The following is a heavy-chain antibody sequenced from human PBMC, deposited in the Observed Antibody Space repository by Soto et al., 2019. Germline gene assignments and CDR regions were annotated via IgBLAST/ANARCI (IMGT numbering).Heavy chain of an antibody. V-gene: IGHV4-59*01. CDR1: GGSISSYY. CDR3: ARGVTGYSDNDYYYYYMDV. Sequence: SETLSLTCTVSGGSISSYYWSWIRQPPGKGLEWIGYIYYSGSTNYNPSLKSRVTISVDTSKNQFSLKLSSVTAADTAVYYCARGVTGYSDNDYYYYYMDVWGKGTTVTVSS. CDR2: IYYSGST. D-gene: IGHD3-9*01. J-gene: IGHJ6*03.